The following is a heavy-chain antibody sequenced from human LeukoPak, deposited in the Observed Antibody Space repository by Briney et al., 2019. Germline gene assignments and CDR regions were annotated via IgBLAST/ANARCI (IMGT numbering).Heavy chain of an antibody. D-gene: IGHD2-2*01. CDR2: IYHSGST. CDR3: ARSGYCSSTSCYPIDY. V-gene: IGHV4-30-2*01. CDR1: GGSISSGGYY. J-gene: IGHJ4*02. Sequence: PSQTLSLTCTVSGGSISSGGYYWSWIRQPPGKGLEWIGYIYHSGSTYYNPSLKSRVTISVDRSKNQFSLKLSSVTAADTAVYYCARSGYCSSTSCYPIDYWGQGTLVTVSS.